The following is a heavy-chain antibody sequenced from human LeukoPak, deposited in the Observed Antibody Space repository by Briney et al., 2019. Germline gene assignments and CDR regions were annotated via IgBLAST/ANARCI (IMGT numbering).Heavy chain of an antibody. D-gene: IGHD6-19*01. V-gene: IGHV3-53*01. Sequence: GGSLRQSCVAPLFPVRNKHMSRVRQAPGRGVEGDSVNHTSGSTHYADSVKGRFTISRDNSKNTLFLQMNSLRVEDTAVYYCARDVVDSSGWYYRWFDPWGQGTLVTVSS. CDR1: LFPVRNKH. CDR2: NHTSGST. CDR3: ARDVVDSSGWYYRWFDP. J-gene: IGHJ5*02.